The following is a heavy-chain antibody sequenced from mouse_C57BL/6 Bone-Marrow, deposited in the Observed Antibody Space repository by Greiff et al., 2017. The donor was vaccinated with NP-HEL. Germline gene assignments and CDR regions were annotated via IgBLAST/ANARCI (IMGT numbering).Heavy chain of an antibody. V-gene: IGHV5-9-1*02. CDR1: GFTFSSYA. CDR3: TRETAQVGAMDY. CDR2: ISSGGDYI. D-gene: IGHD3-2*02. Sequence: EVMLVESGEGLVKPGGSLKLSCAASGFTFSSYAMSWVRQTPEKRLEWVAYISSGGDYIYYADTVKGRFTISRDNARNTLYLQRSSLKSEDTAMYYCTRETAQVGAMDYWGQGTSVTVSS. J-gene: IGHJ4*01.